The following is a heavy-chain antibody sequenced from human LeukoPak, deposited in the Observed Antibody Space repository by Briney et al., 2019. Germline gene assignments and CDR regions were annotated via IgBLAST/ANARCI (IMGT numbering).Heavy chain of an antibody. V-gene: IGHV4-59*01. CDR1: GGSISSYY. J-gene: IGHJ3*02. D-gene: IGHD6-19*01. CDR2: IYYSGST. Sequence: SETLSLTCTVSGGSISSYYWSWIRQPPGKGPEWIGYIYYSGSTNYNPSLKSRVTISVDTSKNQFSLKLSSVTAADTAMYYCARDTTAVAGGAFDIWGQGTMVTVSS. CDR3: ARDTTAVAGGAFDI.